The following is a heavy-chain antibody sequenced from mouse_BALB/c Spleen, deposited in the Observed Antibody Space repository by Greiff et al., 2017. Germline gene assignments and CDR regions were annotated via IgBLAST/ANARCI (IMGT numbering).Heavy chain of an antibody. J-gene: IGHJ1*01. CDR3: ARGGGSGYFEV. CDR2: IWAGGST. Sequence: VKLVESGPGLVAPSQSLSITCTVSGFSLTSYGVHWVRQPPGKGLEWLGVIWAGGSTNYNSALMSRLSISKDNSKSQVFLKMNSLQTDDTAMYSCARGGGSGYFEVWGAGTTVTVSS. CDR1: GFSLTSYG. D-gene: IGHD1-1*01. V-gene: IGHV2-9*02.